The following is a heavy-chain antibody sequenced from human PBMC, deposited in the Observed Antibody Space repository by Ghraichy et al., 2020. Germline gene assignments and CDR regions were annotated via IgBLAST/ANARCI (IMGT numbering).Heavy chain of an antibody. CDR1: GGSISSSSYY. V-gene: IGHV4-39*01. J-gene: IGHJ6*02. D-gene: IGHD3-10*01. CDR2: IYYSGST. Sequence: SETLSLTCTVSGGSISSSSYYWGWIRQPPGKGLEWIGSIYYSGSTYYNPSLKSRVTISVDTSKNQFSLKLSSVTDADTAVYYCARREAWQPREYGIDYGMDGGGQG. CDR3: ARREAWQPREYGIDYGMDG.